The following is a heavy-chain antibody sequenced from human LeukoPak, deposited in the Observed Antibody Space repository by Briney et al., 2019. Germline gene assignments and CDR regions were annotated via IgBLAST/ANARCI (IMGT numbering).Heavy chain of an antibody. CDR1: GGYISTYY. CDR2: IHYSGST. CDR3: ARVGSYAFDI. V-gene: IGHV4-59*01. Sequence: SETLSLTCTVSGGYISTYYWRWIRQPPGKGLEWIGYIHYSGSTNQNPPLKSRVTISVDTSKNQFSLKLSSVTAADTAVYYCARVGSYAFDIWGQGTMVTVSS. J-gene: IGHJ3*02.